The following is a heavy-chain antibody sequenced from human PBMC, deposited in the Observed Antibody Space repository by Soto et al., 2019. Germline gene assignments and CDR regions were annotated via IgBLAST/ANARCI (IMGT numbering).Heavy chain of an antibody. V-gene: IGHV1-18*01. CDR3: ARDLVSKDPGDY. Sequence: ASVKVSCKASGYTFTSYAISWVRQAPGQGLEWMGWISDYNGNTNYAQKLQGRVTMTTDTSTSTAYMELRSLRSDDTAVYYCARDLVSKDPGDYWGQGSLVTVS. CDR1: GYTFTSYA. CDR2: ISDYNGNT. J-gene: IGHJ4*02.